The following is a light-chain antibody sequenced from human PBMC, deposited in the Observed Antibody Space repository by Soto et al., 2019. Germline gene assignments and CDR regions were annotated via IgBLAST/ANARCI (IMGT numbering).Light chain of an antibody. CDR3: SSYAGSNNYV. CDR2: EVS. Sequence: QSVLTQPPSASGSPGQSVTIACTVTSSDVGGYNYVSWYQQHPGKAPKLMIYEVSKRPSGVPDRFSGSKSGNTASLTVSGLQAEDEAEYYCSSYAGSNNYVFGTGTKLTVL. J-gene: IGLJ1*01. CDR1: SSDVGGYNY. V-gene: IGLV2-8*01.